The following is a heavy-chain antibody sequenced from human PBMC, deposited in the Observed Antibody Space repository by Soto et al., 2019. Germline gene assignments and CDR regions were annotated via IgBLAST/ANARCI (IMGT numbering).Heavy chain of an antibody. D-gene: IGHD3-22*01. Sequence: EVQLVESGGGLVQPGGSLRLSCAASGFTFSSYSMNWVRQAPGKGLEWVSYISSSSSTIYYADSVKGRFPISRDNAKNALYLPRNSLRAEDTAVYYCARTMRIVATILRGDYYYYYMDVWCKGTTVTVSS. CDR1: GFTFSSYS. J-gene: IGHJ6*03. CDR2: ISSSSSTI. V-gene: IGHV3-48*01. CDR3: ARTMRIVATILRGDYYYYYMDV.